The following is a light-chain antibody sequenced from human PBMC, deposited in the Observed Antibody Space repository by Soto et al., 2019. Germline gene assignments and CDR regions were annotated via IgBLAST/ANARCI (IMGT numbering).Light chain of an antibody. V-gene: IGKV1-9*01. CDR1: QGISSY. Sequence: DILLTQSPSFLSASVGDRVTITCRASQGISSYLAWYQQKPGKAPKLLIYAASTLQSGVPSRFSGSGSGTEFTLTISSLQPEDFATYYCQQLNSYPLYTFGQGTKLEIK. CDR3: QQLNSYPLYT. J-gene: IGKJ2*01. CDR2: AAS.